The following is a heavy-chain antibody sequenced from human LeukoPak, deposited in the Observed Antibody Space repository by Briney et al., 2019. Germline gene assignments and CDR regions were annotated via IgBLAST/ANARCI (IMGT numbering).Heavy chain of an antibody. D-gene: IGHD3-22*01. Sequence: GGSLRLSCAASGFTFRNYAMSWVRQAPGKGLEWVSAVSSSGGGTYFAASVKGRFTISRDNSKNTLYLQMNSLRAEDTAVYYCARDWVVSNYYYYGMDVWGQGTTVSVSS. J-gene: IGHJ6*02. CDR1: GFTFRNYA. CDR2: VSSSGGGT. V-gene: IGHV3-23*01. CDR3: ARDWVVSNYYYYGMDV.